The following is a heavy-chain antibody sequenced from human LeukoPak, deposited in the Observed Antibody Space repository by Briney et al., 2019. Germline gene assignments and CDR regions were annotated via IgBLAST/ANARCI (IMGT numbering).Heavy chain of an antibody. CDR1: GYTFTSYG. J-gene: IGHJ6*02. CDR2: ISAYNGNT. Sequence: GASVKVSCKASGYTFTSYGISWVRQAPGQGLEWMGWISAYNGNTNYAQKLQGRVTMTTDTSTSTAYMELRSLRYDDTAVYYCAREDYNWNDAGAIRYGMDVWGQGTTVTVSS. D-gene: IGHD1-20*01. CDR3: AREDYNWNDAGAIRYGMDV. V-gene: IGHV1-18*01.